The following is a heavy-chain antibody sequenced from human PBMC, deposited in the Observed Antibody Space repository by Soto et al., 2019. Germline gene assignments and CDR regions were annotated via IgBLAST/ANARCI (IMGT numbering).Heavy chain of an antibody. V-gene: IGHV3-21*01. D-gene: IGHD2-2*01. Sequence: ELQLVESGGGLVEPGESLRLSCAASGFTFSRYYMNWVRQAPGKGLEWVSSISTTSTYTHYADSLKGRFTISRDNAKKLLYLQMDSLRAEDTAVHYCARDDGLSSTNVKAFDIWGQGTKVTVSS. CDR3: ARDDGLSSTNVKAFDI. CDR2: ISTTSTYT. J-gene: IGHJ3*02. CDR1: GFTFSRYY.